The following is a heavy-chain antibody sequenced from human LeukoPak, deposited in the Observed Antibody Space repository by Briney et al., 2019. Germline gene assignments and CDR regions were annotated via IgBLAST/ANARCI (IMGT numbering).Heavy chain of an antibody. CDR3: ARDLVTVTKGFDI. D-gene: IGHD4-17*01. Sequence: SETLSLTCTVSGDSFSSHYWTWIRQPPGKGLEWIGYISYRGSTNYNPSLKSRVTISIDTSKNQFSLGLSSVTAADTAVYYCARDLVTVTKGFDIWGQGTMVSVSS. CDR2: ISYRGST. CDR1: GDSFSSHY. J-gene: IGHJ3*02. V-gene: IGHV4-59*11.